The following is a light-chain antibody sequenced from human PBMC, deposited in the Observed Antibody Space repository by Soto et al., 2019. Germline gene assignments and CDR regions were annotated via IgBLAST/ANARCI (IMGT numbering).Light chain of an antibody. V-gene: IGKV3D-15*01. Sequence: EVKMTQLPDTASVTPGETVTLSCGASQSVRTNLAWYQQRPGQAPRLLIHYSSTRATDVPARFSGSGSGTNFTLAISSLQSEDFAVYFCQQYAYWPETFGQGTKVDIK. CDR3: QQYAYWPET. J-gene: IGKJ1*01. CDR2: YSS. CDR1: QSVRTN.